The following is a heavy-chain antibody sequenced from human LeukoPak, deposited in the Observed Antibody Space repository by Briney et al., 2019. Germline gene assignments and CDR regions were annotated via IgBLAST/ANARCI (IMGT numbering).Heavy chain of an antibody. CDR1: GGSVSSGSYY. V-gene: IGHV4-61*01. D-gene: IGHD4-17*01. CDR3: ARGYGDPDHYFDY. Sequence: SETLSLTCTVSGGSVSSGSYYWSWIRQPPGKGLEWIGYICYSGSTNYNASLKSRVTISVDTSKNQFSLKLSSVTDADAAVYYSARGYGDPDHYFDYWGQGTLVTVSS. CDR2: ICYSGST. J-gene: IGHJ4*02.